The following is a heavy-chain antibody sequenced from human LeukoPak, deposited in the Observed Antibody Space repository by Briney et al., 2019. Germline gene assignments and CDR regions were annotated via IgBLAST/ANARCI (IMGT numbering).Heavy chain of an antibody. CDR2: IYYSGST. J-gene: IGHJ4*02. Sequence: SETPSLTCTVSGGSISSYYWSWIRQPPGKGLEWIGYIYYSGSTNYNPSLKSRVTISVDTSKNQFSLKLSSVTAADTAVYYCARVSTTGGYNRWGQGTLVTVSS. D-gene: IGHD5-24*01. V-gene: IGHV4-59*01. CDR1: GGSISSYY. CDR3: ARVSTTGGYNR.